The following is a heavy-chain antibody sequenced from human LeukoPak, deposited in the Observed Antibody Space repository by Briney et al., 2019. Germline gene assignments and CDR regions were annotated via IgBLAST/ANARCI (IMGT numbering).Heavy chain of an antibody. J-gene: IGHJ5*02. CDR1: GFTFSSYW. V-gene: IGHV3-7*03. CDR3: ATIIAAAGTGWFDP. CDR2: IRQDGSEK. D-gene: IGHD6-13*01. Sequence: GGSLRLSCAGSGFTFSSYWMHWVRQAPGKGLEWVANIRQDGSEKYYVESVKGRFTISRDNAKNSLYLQMNSLRAEDTAVYYCATIIAAAGTGWFDPWGQGTLVTVSS.